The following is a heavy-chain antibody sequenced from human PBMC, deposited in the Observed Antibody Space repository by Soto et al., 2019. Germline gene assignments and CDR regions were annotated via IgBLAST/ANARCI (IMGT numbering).Heavy chain of an antibody. CDR1: GGSISSGGYY. J-gene: IGHJ4*02. CDR2: IYYSGST. CDR3: ARRYGGTFDY. D-gene: IGHD2-15*01. V-gene: IGHV4-31*03. Sequence: SETLSLTCTVSGGSISSGGYYWSWFRQHPGKGLEWIGYIYYSGSTYYNPSLKSRVTISVDTSKNQFSLKLSSVTAADTAVYYCARRYGGTFDYWGQGTLVTVSS.